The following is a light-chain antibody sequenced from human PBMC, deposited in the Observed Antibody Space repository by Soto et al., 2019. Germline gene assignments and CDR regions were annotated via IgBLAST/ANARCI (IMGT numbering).Light chain of an antibody. V-gene: IGLV2-14*03. Sequence: QSVLAQPASVSGSPGQSITISCTGTSSDVGGYNYVSWYQQHPGKAPKLMIYDVSNRPSGVSNRFSGSKSGITASLTISRLQAEDEADYYCSSYTSSNTYVFGTGTKVTVL. CDR3: SSYTSSNTYV. CDR2: DVS. J-gene: IGLJ1*01. CDR1: SSDVGGYNY.